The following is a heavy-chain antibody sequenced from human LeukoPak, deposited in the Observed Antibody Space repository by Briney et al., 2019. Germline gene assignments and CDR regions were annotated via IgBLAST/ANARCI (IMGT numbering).Heavy chain of an antibody. CDR2: INHSGST. CDR1: GGSFSGYY. D-gene: IGHD6-13*01. J-gene: IGHJ4*02. V-gene: IGHV4-34*01. CDR3: ARRVPYSSSWYYFDY. Sequence: SETLSLTCAVYGGSFSGYYWSWIRQPPGKGPEWIGEINHSGSTNYNPSLKSRVTISVDTSKNQFSLKLSSVTAADTAVYYCARRVPYSSSWYYFDYWGQGTLVTVSS.